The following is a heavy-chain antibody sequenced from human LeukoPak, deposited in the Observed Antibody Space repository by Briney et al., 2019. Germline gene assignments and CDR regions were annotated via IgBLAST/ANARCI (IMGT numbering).Heavy chain of an antibody. V-gene: IGHV1-2*02. D-gene: IGHD3-10*01. CDR2: ISPNNGDT. CDR3: VRSPIGASAY. Sequence: ASVKVSCKPSGYTFTYSYIHWVRQAPGVGLQWMGWISPNNGDTKYAEDFQDRVTMTRDTSINTVYMELTGLTPDDTAVYYCVRSPIGASAYWGRGTLVTVSS. J-gene: IGHJ4*02. CDR1: GYTFTYSY.